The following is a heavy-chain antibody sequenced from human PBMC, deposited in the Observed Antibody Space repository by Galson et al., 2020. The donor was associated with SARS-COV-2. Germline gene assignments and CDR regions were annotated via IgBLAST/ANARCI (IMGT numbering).Heavy chain of an antibody. CDR2: IYYSGST. CDR1: GGSISSYY. Sequence: PSQTLSLTCTVSGGSISSYYWSWIRQPPGQGLEWIGYIYYSGSTNYNPSLKSRVTISVDTSKNQFSLKLSSVTAADTAVYYCARDRSYCGGDCYYPYYYGMDVWGQGTTVTGSS. V-gene: IGHV4-59*01. D-gene: IGHD2-21*01. J-gene: IGHJ6*02. CDR3: ARDRSYCGGDCYYPYYYGMDV.